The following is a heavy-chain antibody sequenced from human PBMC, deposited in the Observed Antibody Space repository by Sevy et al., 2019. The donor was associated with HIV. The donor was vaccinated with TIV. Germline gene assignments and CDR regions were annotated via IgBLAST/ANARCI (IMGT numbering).Heavy chain of an antibody. D-gene: IGHD3-22*01. V-gene: IGHV1-69*13. CDR1: GGTFSSYA. CDR2: IIPIFCTA. Sequence: ASVKVSCKASGGTFSSYAISWVRQAPGQGLEWMGGIIPIFCTANYAQKFQGRVTITADESTSTAYMELSSLRSEDTAVYYCAREDYYDSSGYYPYYYYGMDVWGQGTTVTVSS. J-gene: IGHJ6*02. CDR3: AREDYYDSSGYYPYYYYGMDV.